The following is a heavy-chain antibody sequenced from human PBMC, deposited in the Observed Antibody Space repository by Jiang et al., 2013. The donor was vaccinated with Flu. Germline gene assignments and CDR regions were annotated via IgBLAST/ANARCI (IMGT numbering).Heavy chain of an antibody. Sequence: LLKPSETLSLTCTVSGYSISSGYYWGWIRQPPGKGLEWIGSIYHSGSTYYNPSLKSRVTISVDTSKNQFSLKLSSVTAADTAVYYCASSLRVATTYMDVWGQGTTVTVSS. D-gene: IGHD5-12*01. J-gene: IGHJ6*03. CDR2: IYHSGST. CDR1: GYSISSGYY. V-gene: IGHV4-38-2*02. CDR3: ASSLRVATTYMDV.